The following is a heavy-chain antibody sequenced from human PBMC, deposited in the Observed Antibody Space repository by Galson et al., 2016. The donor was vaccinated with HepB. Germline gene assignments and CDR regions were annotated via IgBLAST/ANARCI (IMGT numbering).Heavy chain of an antibody. CDR3: ARRRNYYDSSGSYCDWFDP. D-gene: IGHD3-22*01. V-gene: IGHV4-59*08. J-gene: IGHJ5*02. CDR1: GGSISNYY. Sequence: SETLSLTCTVSGGSISNYYWSWIRQPPGKGLEWIGYIYYSGSTNYNPSLKSRVTISVDTSKNQFSLKLSSVTAAATAVYYCARRRNYYDSSGSYCDWFDPWGQGTLVTVSS. CDR2: IYYSGST.